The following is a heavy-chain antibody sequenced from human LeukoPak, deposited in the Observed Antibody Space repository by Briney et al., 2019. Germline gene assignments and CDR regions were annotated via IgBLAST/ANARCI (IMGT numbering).Heavy chain of an antibody. CDR2: ISAYNGNT. J-gene: IGHJ4*02. Sequence: ASVKVSCKASGYTFSGYYMHWVRQAPGQGLEWMGWISAYNGNTNYAQKLQGRVTMTTDTSTSTAYIELRSLRSDDTAVYYCARRGREWLPLIDYWGQGTLVTVSS. V-gene: IGHV1-18*04. CDR1: GYTFSGYY. CDR3: ARRGREWLPLIDY. D-gene: IGHD3-3*01.